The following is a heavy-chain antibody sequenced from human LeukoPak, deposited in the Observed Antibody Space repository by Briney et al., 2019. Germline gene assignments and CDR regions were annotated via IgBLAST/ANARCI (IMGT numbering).Heavy chain of an antibody. CDR3: ANEVGDYGDYGGVY. J-gene: IGHJ4*02. CDR1: GFTFSSYG. Sequence: GGSLRLSCAASGFTFSSYGMHWVRQAPGKGLEWVAVISYDGSNKYYADSVKGQFTISRDNSKNTLYLQMNSLRAEDTAVYYCANEVGDYGDYGGVYWGQGTLVTVSS. D-gene: IGHD4-17*01. V-gene: IGHV3-30*18. CDR2: ISYDGSNK.